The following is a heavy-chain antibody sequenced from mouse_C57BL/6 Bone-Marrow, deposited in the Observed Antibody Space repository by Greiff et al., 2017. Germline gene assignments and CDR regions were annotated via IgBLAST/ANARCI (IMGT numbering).Heavy chain of an antibody. Sequence: VQLQQSGPGLVKPSQSLSLTCSVTGYSITSGYYWNWIRQFPGNKLEWMGYISYDGSNNYNPSLKNRISITRDTSKNQFFLKLNSVTTEDTATYYCANYDYGFAYWGQGTLVTVSA. CDR1: GYSITSGYY. V-gene: IGHV3-6*01. J-gene: IGHJ3*01. CDR2: ISYDGSN. CDR3: ANYDYGFAY. D-gene: IGHD2-4*01.